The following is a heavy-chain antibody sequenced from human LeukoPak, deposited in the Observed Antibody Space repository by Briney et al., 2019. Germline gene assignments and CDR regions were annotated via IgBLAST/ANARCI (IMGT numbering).Heavy chain of an antibody. D-gene: IGHD5-12*01. CDR2: ISYDGSNK. CDR1: GFTFSSYA. CDR3: ARAYGMVATDGMDV. V-gene: IGHV3-30-3*01. J-gene: IGHJ6*02. Sequence: GGSLRLSCAASGFTFSSYAMHWVRQAPGKGLEWVAVISYDGSNKYYADSVKGRFTISRDNSKNTLYLQMNSLRAEDTAVYYCARAYGMVATDGMDVWGQGTTVTVSS.